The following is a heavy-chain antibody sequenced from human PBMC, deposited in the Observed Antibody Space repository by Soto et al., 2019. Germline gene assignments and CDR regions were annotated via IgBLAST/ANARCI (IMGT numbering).Heavy chain of an antibody. D-gene: IGHD5-18*01. CDR3: ARQIHDSDTGPNFQYYFDS. CDR1: GYSFAGYW. CDR2: IDPSNSQT. J-gene: IGHJ4*02. Sequence: GESLKISCKGSGYSFAGYWITWVRQKPGKGLEWMGRIDPSNSQTYYSPSFRGHVTISVTKSITTVFLQWSSLRASDTAMYYCARQIHDSDTGPNFQYYFDSWGQGTPVTVSS. V-gene: IGHV5-10-1*01.